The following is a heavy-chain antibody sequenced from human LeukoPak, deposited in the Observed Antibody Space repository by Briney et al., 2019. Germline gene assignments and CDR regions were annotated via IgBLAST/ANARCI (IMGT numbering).Heavy chain of an antibody. V-gene: IGHV1-2*02. Sequence: ASVKVSCKASGYTFSCYYMNWVRQAPGQGIEWMGWINPNSGGTNYAQKFQGRVTMTRDTSISTAYMELNRLRSDDTAVYYCGRGWYYFDYWGQGTLVTVSS. CDR2: INPNSGGT. D-gene: IGHD2-15*01. CDR3: GRGWYYFDY. CDR1: GYTFSCYY. J-gene: IGHJ4*02.